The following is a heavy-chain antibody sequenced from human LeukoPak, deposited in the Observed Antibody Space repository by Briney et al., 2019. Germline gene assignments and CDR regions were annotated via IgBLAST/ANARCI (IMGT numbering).Heavy chain of an antibody. J-gene: IGHJ6*03. CDR2: IIPIFGTA. CDR3: ARDRDYGPGVYYMDV. Sequence: GASVKVSCKASGGTFSSYAISWVRQAPGQGLEWMGGIIPIFGTANYAQKFQGRVTITADESTSTAYMELSSLRSEDTAVYHCARDRDYGPGVYYMDVWGKGTTVTISS. CDR1: GGTFSSYA. D-gene: IGHD4-17*01. V-gene: IGHV1-69*13.